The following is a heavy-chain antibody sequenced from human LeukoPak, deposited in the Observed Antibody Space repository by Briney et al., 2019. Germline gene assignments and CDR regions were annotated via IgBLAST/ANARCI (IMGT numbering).Heavy chain of an antibody. CDR2: IYYSGST. J-gene: IGHJ4*02. D-gene: IGHD3-22*01. Sequence: SETLSLTCTVSGGSISSYYWSWIRQPPGKGLEWVGYIYYSGSTNYNPSPKSRVTISVDTSKNQFSLKLSSVTAADTAVYYCARHPYYDSSGYYFDYWGQGTLVTVSS. CDR1: GGSISSYY. CDR3: ARHPYYDSSGYYFDY. V-gene: IGHV4-59*08.